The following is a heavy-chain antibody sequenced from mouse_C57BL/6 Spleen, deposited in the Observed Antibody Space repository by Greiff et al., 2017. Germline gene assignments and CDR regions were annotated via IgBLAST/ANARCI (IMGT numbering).Heavy chain of an antibody. Sequence: VQLQQSGAELARPGASVKMSCKASGYTFTSYTMHWVKQRPGQGLEWIGYINPSSGYTKYNQKFKDKATLTADKSSSTAYMQLSSLTSEDSAVYYCAKNWDPIYYFDYWGQGTTLTVSS. D-gene: IGHD4-1*01. V-gene: IGHV1-4*01. CDR2: INPSSGYT. CDR1: GYTFTSYT. J-gene: IGHJ2*01. CDR3: AKNWDPIYYFDY.